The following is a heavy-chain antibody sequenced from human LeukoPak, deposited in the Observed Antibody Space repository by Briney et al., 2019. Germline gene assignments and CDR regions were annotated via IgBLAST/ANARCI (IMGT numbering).Heavy chain of an antibody. CDR1: GIIFSTYA. CDR3: ARDFWSFYYTED. Sequence: GESLRLSCEFSGIIFSTYAMNWVRQAPGKGLEWISYIRGSSSGSTSITQYADSVKGRFTISRDNAKNSLDLQMDSLSAEDTAVYYCARDFWSFYYTEDWGQGALVIVSS. J-gene: IGHJ1*01. D-gene: IGHD3-3*01. V-gene: IGHV3-48*04. CDR2: IRGSSSGSTSIT.